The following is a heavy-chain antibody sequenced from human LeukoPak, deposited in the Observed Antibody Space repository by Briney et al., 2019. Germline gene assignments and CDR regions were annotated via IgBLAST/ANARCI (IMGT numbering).Heavy chain of an antibody. Sequence: GASVKVSCKASGYTFTGYYMHWVRQAPGQGLEWMGWINPNSGGTNYAQKFQGRVTITRNTSISTAYMELSSLRSEDTAVYYCARGWGIAAAGISRGLRRAYFDYWGQGTLVTVSS. CDR1: GYTFTGYY. V-gene: IGHV1-2*02. D-gene: IGHD6-13*01. CDR2: INPNSGGT. CDR3: ARGWGIAAAGISRGLRRAYFDY. J-gene: IGHJ4*02.